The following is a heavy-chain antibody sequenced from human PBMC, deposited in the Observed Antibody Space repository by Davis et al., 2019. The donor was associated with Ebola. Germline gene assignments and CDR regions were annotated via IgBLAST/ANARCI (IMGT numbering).Heavy chain of an antibody. V-gene: IGHV1-69*13. J-gene: IGHJ4*02. CDR1: GGTFSSYA. CDR3: ARGGCSSTSCWQEDFDY. CDR2: IIPIFGTA. Sequence: SVKVSCKASGGTFSSYAISWVRQAPGQGLEWMGGIIPIFGTANYAQKFQGRVTITADESTSTAYMELSSLRSEDTAVYYCARGGCSSTSCWQEDFDYWGQGTLVTVSS. D-gene: IGHD2-2*01.